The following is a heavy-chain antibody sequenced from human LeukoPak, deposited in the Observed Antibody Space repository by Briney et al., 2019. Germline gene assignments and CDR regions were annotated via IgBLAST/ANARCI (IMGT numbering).Heavy chain of an antibody. V-gene: IGHV4-39*07. D-gene: IGHD3-3*01. CDR1: GGSISSSSYY. J-gene: IGHJ3*02. CDR2: IYYSGST. Sequence: SETLSLTCTVSGGSISSSSYYWGWIRQPPGKGLEWIGSIYYSGSTYYNPSLKSRVTISVDRSKNQFSLKLSSVTAADTAVYYCARYQPGRSGYYFGAFDIWGQGTMVTVSS. CDR3: ARYQPGRSGYYFGAFDI.